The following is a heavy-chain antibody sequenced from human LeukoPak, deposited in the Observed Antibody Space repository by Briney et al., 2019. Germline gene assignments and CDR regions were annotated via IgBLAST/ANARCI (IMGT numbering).Heavy chain of an antibody. CDR2: MNPNSGNT. CDR1: GYTFTSYD. V-gene: IGHV1-8*01. D-gene: IGHD3-10*01. J-gene: IGHJ4*02. Sequence: GASVKVSCKASGYTFTSYDINWVRQATGQGLEWMGWMNPNSGNTGYAQKFQGRVTMTRNTSISTAYMELSSLRSEDTAVYYCARGVTMVRGVPVGYWGQGTLVTVS. CDR3: ARGVTMVRGVPVGY.